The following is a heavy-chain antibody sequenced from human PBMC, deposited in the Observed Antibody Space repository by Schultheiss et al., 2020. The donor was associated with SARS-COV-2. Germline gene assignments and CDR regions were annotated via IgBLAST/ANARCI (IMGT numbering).Heavy chain of an antibody. J-gene: IGHJ5*02. V-gene: IGHV3-30*02. CDR1: GFTFSSYA. Sequence: GGSLRLSCAASGFTFSSYAMHWVRQAPGKGLEWVANIKQDGSEKYYADSVKGRFTISRDNSKNTLYLQMNSLRAEDTAVYYCAKGMDTAMVFDPWGQGTLVTVSS. CDR3: AKGMDTAMVFDP. CDR2: IKQDGSEK. D-gene: IGHD5-18*01.